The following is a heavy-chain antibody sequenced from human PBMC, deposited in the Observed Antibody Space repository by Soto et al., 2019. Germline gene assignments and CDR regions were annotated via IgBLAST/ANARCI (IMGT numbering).Heavy chain of an antibody. Sequence: SETLSLTCNVSRGYVNTFHWSWVRQPAGKGLEWIGRIFPNGNTDYSPSLKSRVTISVDTSKNQFSLKLSSVTAADTAVYYCARERGSGSYLGRNYYYYGMDVRAKGTTVTVSS. CDR2: IFPNGNT. J-gene: IGHJ6*04. CDR1: RGYVNTFH. V-gene: IGHV4-4*07. CDR3: ARERGSGSYLGRNYYYYGMDV. D-gene: IGHD1-26*01.